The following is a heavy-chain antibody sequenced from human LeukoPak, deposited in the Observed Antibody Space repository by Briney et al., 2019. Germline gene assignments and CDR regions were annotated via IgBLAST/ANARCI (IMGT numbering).Heavy chain of an antibody. J-gene: IGHJ4*02. CDR3: ARDRGRYTSGWYFDY. Sequence: GGSLRLSCAASGFTFSDYYMSWIRQTPGKGLEWISYISSTGIYTNYADSVKGRFTISRDNAKNSLYLQMNSLRAEDTAVYYCARDRGRYTSGWYFDYWGQGTLVTVSS. D-gene: IGHD6-19*01. CDR1: GFTFSDYY. CDR2: ISSTGIYT. V-gene: IGHV3-11*06.